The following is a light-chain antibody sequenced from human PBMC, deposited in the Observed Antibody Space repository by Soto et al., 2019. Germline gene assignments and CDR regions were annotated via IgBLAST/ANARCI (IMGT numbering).Light chain of an antibody. CDR3: QQYNSYPIT. CDR2: DAS. CDR1: ESISSL. J-gene: IGKJ3*01. V-gene: IGKV1-5*01. Sequence: IPMTQYPSTLSASVGDRVTITCRASESISSLLAWYQQKPGKAPKLLIYDASSLESGVPSRFSGSGSGTEFTLTISSLQPDDFATYYCQQYNSYPITFGPGTKV.